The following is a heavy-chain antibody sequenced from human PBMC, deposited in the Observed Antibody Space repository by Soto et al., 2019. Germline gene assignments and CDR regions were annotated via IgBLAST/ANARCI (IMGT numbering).Heavy chain of an antibody. Sequence: SETLSLTCAVYGGSFSGYYWSWIRQPPGKGLEWIGEINHSGSTNYNPSLKSRVTISVDTSRNQFSLKLSSVTAADTAVYYCARVRRFGESTAMDVWGKGTTVNVSS. CDR3: ARVRRFGESTAMDV. CDR1: GGSFSGYY. J-gene: IGHJ6*03. D-gene: IGHD3-10*01. CDR2: INHSGST. V-gene: IGHV4-34*01.